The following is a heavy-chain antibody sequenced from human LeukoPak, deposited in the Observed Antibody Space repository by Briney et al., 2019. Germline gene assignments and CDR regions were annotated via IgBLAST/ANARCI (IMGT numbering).Heavy chain of an antibody. V-gene: IGHV3-33*01. CDR2: IWFDGSNK. J-gene: IGHJ4*02. CDR3: VRDPSGSGFTFDS. D-gene: IGHD1-1*01. CDR1: GFIFSNDA. Sequence: GGSLRLSCAASGFIFSNDAMHWVRQAPGKGLEWVAFIWFDGSNKHYADSVKGRFTISRDNSEDTLYLQMNSLRAEDTAVYYCVRDPSGSGFTFDSWGQGALVTVSS.